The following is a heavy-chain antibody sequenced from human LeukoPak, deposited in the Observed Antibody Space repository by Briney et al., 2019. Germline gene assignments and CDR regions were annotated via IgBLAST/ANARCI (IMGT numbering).Heavy chain of an antibody. CDR2: ISYDGSNK. V-gene: IGHV3-30*04. J-gene: IGHJ4*02. CDR1: GFTFNNYA. Sequence: GGSLRLSCAASGFTFNNYAMHWVRQAPGKGLEWVAVISYDGSNKYYADSVKGRFTISRDNSKNTLYLQMNSLRAEDTAVYYCARDPGYWGQGTLVTVSS. CDR3: ARDPGY.